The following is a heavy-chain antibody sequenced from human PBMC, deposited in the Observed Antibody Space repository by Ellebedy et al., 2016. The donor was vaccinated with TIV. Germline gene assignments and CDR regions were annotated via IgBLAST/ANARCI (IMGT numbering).Heavy chain of an antibody. V-gene: IGHV5-51*01. Sequence: GESLKISCQDSGYSSDSWIGWVRQMPGKGLEWMGIIYLGDSRTRYSPSFRGQVTFSADRSSGTIYLRLHSLEASDTAMYFCARSRRTSGTTFDHWGQGTLVTVSS. D-gene: IGHD1-26*01. CDR1: GYSSDSW. CDR3: ARSRRTSGTTFDH. J-gene: IGHJ4*02. CDR2: IYLGDSRT.